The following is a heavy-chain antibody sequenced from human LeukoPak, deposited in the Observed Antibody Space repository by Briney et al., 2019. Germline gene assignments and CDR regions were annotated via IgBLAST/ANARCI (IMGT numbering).Heavy chain of an antibody. CDR3: AKHQLFGRHSSGS. V-gene: IGHV3-7*03. Sequence: GGSLRLSCAVSGFTFSGFWMSWSRQAPGKGLEWVASINSDGSEGYYADVVKGRFTISRDNAKNSLYLQMNSLRAEDTAVYYCAKHQLFGRHSSGSWGQGTLVTVSS. CDR2: INSDGSEG. D-gene: IGHD3-22*01. CDR1: GFTFSGFW. J-gene: IGHJ5*02.